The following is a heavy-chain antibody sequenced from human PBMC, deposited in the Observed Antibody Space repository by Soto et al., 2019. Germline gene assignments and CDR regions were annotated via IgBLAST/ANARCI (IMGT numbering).Heavy chain of an antibody. V-gene: IGHV5-51*01. CDR3: ARRGDSSGFMDY. Sequence: ESLKISCKGSGYNFNSYWISWVRQMPGKGLEWMGIIYPGDSDTRYSPSFQGQVTISADKSISTAYLQWSSLKASDTAMYYCARRGDSSGFMDYWGQGIPVTVSS. D-gene: IGHD6-19*01. CDR2: IYPGDSDT. CDR1: GYNFNSYW. J-gene: IGHJ4*02.